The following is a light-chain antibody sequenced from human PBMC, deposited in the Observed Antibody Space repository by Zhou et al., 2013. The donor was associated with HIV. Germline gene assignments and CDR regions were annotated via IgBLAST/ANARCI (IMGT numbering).Light chain of an antibody. CDR1: HTVTSNY. CDR2: GAS. Sequence: EIVLTQSPGTLSLSPGERATLSCRASHTVTSNYLAWYQHKPGQGPKVLIFGASTRANGIPGRFSGSGSGTEFTLTISRLEPEDFAVYYCQHYGTIPITFGQGTRLEIK. CDR3: QHYGTIPIT. V-gene: IGKV3-20*01. J-gene: IGKJ5*01.